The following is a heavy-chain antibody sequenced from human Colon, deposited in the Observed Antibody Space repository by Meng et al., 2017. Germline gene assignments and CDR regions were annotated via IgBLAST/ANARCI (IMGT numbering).Heavy chain of an antibody. D-gene: IGHD6-19*01. CDR2: IDLGGTP. V-gene: IGHV4-4*02. Sequence: QLPLQGPGQGLVEPSGTLPLTCAVSGGPISSYNWWSWVRQPPGKGLEWIGQIDLGGTPYYNPSLESRVIMSLDKSKNQLSLRLTSVAAADTAVYYCARHGGWHFDYWGQGALVTVSS. CDR3: ARHGGWHFDY. J-gene: IGHJ4*02. CDR1: GGPISSYNW.